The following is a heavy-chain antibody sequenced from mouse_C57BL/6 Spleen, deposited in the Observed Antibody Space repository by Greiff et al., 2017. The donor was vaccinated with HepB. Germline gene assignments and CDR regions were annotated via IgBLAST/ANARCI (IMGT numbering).Heavy chain of an antibody. V-gene: IGHV10-1*01. Sequence: EVKVVESGGGLVQPKGSLKLSCAASGFSFNTYAMNWVRQAPGKGLEWVARIRSKSNNYATYYADSVKDRFTISRDDSESMLYLQMNNLKTEDTAMYYCVRHRDYGNYGYFDYWGQGTTLTVSS. J-gene: IGHJ2*01. CDR1: GFSFNTYA. CDR3: VRHRDYGNYGYFDY. D-gene: IGHD2-1*01. CDR2: IRSKSNNYAT.